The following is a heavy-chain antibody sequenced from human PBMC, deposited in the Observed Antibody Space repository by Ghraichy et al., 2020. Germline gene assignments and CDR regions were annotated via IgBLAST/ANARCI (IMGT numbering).Heavy chain of an antibody. J-gene: IGHJ3*02. CDR3: ARNRASRHSAFDI. V-gene: IGHV3-48*02. Sequence: GGSLRLSCAASGFTFNNYAMNWIRQAPGKGLEWISYISSHRSTIYYSDSVRGRFSISRDNAKNSLSLQMNSLRDEDTAVYYCARNRASRHSAFDIWGQGTMGTVSS. CDR1: GFTFNNYA. CDR2: ISSHRSTI. D-gene: IGHD6-6*01.